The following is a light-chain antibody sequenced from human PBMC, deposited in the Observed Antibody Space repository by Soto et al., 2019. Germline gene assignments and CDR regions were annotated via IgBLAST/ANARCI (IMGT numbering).Light chain of an antibody. CDR1: QSISIIF. V-gene: IGKV3-20*01. CDR2: GAS. CDR3: QQYDSSPPVT. J-gene: IGKJ4*01. Sequence: DIFLTQAPVTRCLSPSEIATLSCRARQSISIIFLAWYQQKPGQAPRLVFYGASGRATGIPDRFSGSGSGTDFTLTISRLEPEDFAVYYCQQYDSSPPVTFGGGTKV.